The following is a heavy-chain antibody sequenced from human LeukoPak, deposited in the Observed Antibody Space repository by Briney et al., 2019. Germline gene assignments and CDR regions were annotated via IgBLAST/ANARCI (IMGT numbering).Heavy chain of an antibody. J-gene: IGHJ5*02. CDR1: GYTFTSYD. D-gene: IGHD3-22*01. CDR3: ARGRGYYDSSGSPIWFDP. Sequence: ASVKVSCKASGYTFTSYDINWVRLDTGQGLEWMGWMNPNSGNTGYAQKFQGRVTMTRNTSITTAYMELSSLSSEATAVYYCARGRGYYDSSGSPIWFDPWGQGTLVTVSS. V-gene: IGHV1-8*01. CDR2: MNPNSGNT.